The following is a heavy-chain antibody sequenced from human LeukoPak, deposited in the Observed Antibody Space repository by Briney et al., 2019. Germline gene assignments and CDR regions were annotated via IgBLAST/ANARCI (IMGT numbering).Heavy chain of an antibody. V-gene: IGHV4-39*01. CDR3: ASGSYSSGWYPYFEF. Sequence: SETLSLTCTVSGGSISRSSYYWGWIRQPPGKGLEWIGSISYSGSTYYTPSLKSRVTISVDTSKNQFSLKLSSVTAADTAVYYCASGSYSSGWYPYFEFWGQGTLETVSS. CDR2: ISYSGST. D-gene: IGHD6-19*01. J-gene: IGHJ4*02. CDR1: GGSISRSSYY.